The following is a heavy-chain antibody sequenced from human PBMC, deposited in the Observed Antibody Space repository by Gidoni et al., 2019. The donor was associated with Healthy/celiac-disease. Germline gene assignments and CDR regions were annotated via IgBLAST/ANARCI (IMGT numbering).Heavy chain of an antibody. CDR1: GFTFSSYA. D-gene: IGHD6-19*01. Sequence: EVQLLESGGGLVQPGGSLRLSCAASGFTFSSYAMSWVRQAPGKGVGWVSAIGGSGGSTYYAGSVKGRFTISRDNSKNTLYLQMNSLRAEDTAVYYCAKGPMGIAVAGTPDWFDPWGQGTLVTVSS. CDR2: IGGSGGST. J-gene: IGHJ5*02. V-gene: IGHV3-23*01. CDR3: AKGPMGIAVAGTPDWFDP.